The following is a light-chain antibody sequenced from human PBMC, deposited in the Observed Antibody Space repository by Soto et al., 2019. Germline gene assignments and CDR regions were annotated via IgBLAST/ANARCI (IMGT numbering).Light chain of an antibody. CDR1: SSNIESNY. CDR2: RNN. CDR3: TVWDDSLRCRL. J-gene: IGLJ2*01. Sequence: QSVLTQPPSASGTPGQRVTISCSGSSSNIESNYVYWYQQLPGTAPRLLIYRNNQRPSGVPDRFSGSNSGTSASLAISALRSEDEADYYCTVWDDSLRCRLFGGGTKLTVL. V-gene: IGLV1-47*01.